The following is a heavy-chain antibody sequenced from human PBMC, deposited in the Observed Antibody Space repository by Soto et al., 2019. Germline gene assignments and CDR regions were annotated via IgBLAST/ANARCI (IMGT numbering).Heavy chain of an antibody. CDR1: GFTFSSYG. CDR2: IWYDGSNK. J-gene: IGHJ6*02. CDR3: ARREGRGYSYGPLYYYGMDV. D-gene: IGHD5-18*01. Sequence: QVQLVESGGGVVQPGRSLRLSCAASGFTFSSYGMHWVRQAPGKGLEWVAVIWYDGSNKYYADSVKGRFTISRDNSKNTLYLQMNSLRAEDTAVYYCARREGRGYSYGPLYYYGMDVWGQGTTVTVSS. V-gene: IGHV3-33*01.